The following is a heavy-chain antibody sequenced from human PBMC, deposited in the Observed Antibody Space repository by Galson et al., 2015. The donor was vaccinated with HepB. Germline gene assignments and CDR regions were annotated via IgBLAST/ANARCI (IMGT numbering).Heavy chain of an antibody. CDR1: GFTFSSYA. V-gene: IGHV3-23*01. Sequence: SLRLSCAASGFTFSSYAMSWVRQAPGKGLEWVSAISGSGGSTYYADSVKGRFTISRDNSKNTLYLQMNSLRAEDTAVYYCAKDLIDTIFGVVIDYFAYWGQGTLVTVSS. J-gene: IGHJ4*02. D-gene: IGHD3-3*01. CDR3: AKDLIDTIFGVVIDYFAY. CDR2: ISGSGGST.